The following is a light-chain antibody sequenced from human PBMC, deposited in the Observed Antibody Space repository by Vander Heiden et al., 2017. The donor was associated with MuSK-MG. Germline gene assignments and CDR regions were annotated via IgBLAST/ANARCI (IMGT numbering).Light chain of an antibody. V-gene: IGKV1-5*01. Sequence: DIQMTQSPSTLSASVGDRVTITCRASQSISSWLAWYQQKPGKAPKLLIYDASSLESGVPSRFSGSGSGTEFTLTISILQPDDFATYYCQQDTSYSGTFGQRAKVEIK. CDR1: QSISSW. J-gene: IGKJ1*01. CDR3: QQDTSYSGT. CDR2: DAS.